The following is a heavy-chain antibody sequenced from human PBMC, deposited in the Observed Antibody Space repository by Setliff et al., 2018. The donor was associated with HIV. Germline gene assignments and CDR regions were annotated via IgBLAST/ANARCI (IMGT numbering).Heavy chain of an antibody. CDR2: IWYDGSNQ. J-gene: IGHJ4*02. V-gene: IGHV3-33*08. Sequence: LRLSCAASGFTFSSYSMHWVRQAPGKGLEWVAVIWYDGSNQNYADSVKGRLTISRDNSNNILHLQMNSLTPEDTAVYHCARYSSSWHTFDYWGQGTPVTVS. D-gene: IGHD6-13*01. CDR1: GFTFSSYS. CDR3: ARYSSSWHTFDY.